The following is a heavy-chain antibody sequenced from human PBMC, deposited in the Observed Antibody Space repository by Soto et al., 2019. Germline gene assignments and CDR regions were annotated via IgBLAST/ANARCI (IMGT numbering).Heavy chain of an antibody. Sequence: PSETLSLTCTVSGSSISSGGYYWSWIRQHPGKGQEWIGYIYYSGSTYYNPSLKSRVTISVDTSKNQFYLKLSSVTAADTAVYYCARGRSGYDPSAYYYYYYMDVWGKGTTVTVSS. CDR2: IYYSGST. J-gene: IGHJ6*03. V-gene: IGHV4-31*03. D-gene: IGHD5-12*01. CDR3: ARGRSGYDPSAYYYYYYMDV. CDR1: GSSISSGGYY.